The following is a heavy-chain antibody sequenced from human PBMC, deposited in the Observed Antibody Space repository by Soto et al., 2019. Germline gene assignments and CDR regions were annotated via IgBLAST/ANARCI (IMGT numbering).Heavy chain of an antibody. D-gene: IGHD3-3*01. CDR2: ISAYNGNT. CDR3: ASKVAAYDFWSADYYYYGMDV. CDR1: GYTFTSYG. Sequence: QVQLVQSGAEVKKPGASVKVSCKASGYTFTSYGISWVRQAPGQGLEWMGWISAYNGNTNYAQKLQGRVTMTTDTTTXXAXMXXRSLRSDDTAVYYCASKVAAYDFWSADYYYYGMDVWGQGTTVTVSS. J-gene: IGHJ6*02. V-gene: IGHV1-18*01.